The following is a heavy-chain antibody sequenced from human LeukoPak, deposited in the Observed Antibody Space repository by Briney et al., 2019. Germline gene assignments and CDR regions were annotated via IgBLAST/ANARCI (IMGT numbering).Heavy chain of an antibody. CDR1: GFTFRSSA. CDR2: ISGSGDST. J-gene: IGHJ4*02. V-gene: IGHV3-23*01. Sequence: GGSLRLSCAASGFTFRSSAMSWVRQAPGKGPEWVSAISGSGDSTYYADSVKGRFTISRDNSKNTLYLQMNSLRAEDTAVYYCARSERDLYYYDSSGYFDYWGQGTLVTVSS. CDR3: ARSERDLYYYDSSGYFDY. D-gene: IGHD3-22*01.